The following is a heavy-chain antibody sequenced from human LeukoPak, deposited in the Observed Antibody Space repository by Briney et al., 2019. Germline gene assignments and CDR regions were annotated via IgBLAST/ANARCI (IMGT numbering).Heavy chain of an antibody. CDR3: ARTVVTLDWYFDL. V-gene: IGHV4-59*11. CDR1: GASISSHS. D-gene: IGHD4-23*01. Sequence: ETLSLTCTVSGASISSHSWTYMRQPPGKGLEWIGNIYYSGTTTYNPSFKSRLTISLDTTKNQFSLKLTSVTAADTAVYYCARTVVTLDWYFDLWGRGTLVSVSS. CDR2: IYYSGTT. J-gene: IGHJ2*01.